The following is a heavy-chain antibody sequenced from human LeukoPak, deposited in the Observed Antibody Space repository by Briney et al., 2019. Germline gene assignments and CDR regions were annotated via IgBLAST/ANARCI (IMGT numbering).Heavy chain of an antibody. Sequence: ASVKVSCKASGYTFTSYGISWVRQAPGQGLEWMGWISDYNGNTNYAQKLQGRVTMTTDTPTSTAYMELRSLRSDDTAVYYCARGDADTATNWFDPWGQGTLVTVSS. CDR3: ARGDADTATNWFDP. CDR1: GYTFTSYG. J-gene: IGHJ5*02. CDR2: ISDYNGNT. V-gene: IGHV1-18*01. D-gene: IGHD5-18*01.